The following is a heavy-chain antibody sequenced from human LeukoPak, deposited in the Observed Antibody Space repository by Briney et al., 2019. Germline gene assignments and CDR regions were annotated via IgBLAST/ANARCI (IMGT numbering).Heavy chain of an antibody. D-gene: IGHD2-2*01. V-gene: IGHV3-11*04. CDR2: ISSSGSTI. CDR3: ARGCSSTSCYLSAFDI. CDR1: GFTFSDYY. J-gene: IGHJ3*02. Sequence: PGGSLRLSCAASGFTFSDYYMSWIRQAPGKGLEWVSYISSSGSTIYYADSVKGRFTISRDNAKNSLYLQMNSLRAEDTAVYYCARGCSSTSCYLSAFDIWGQGTMVTVSS.